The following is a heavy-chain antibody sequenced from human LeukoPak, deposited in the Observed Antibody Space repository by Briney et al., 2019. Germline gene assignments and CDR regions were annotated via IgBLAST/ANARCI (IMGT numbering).Heavy chain of an antibody. CDR1: GFTFDDYA. J-gene: IGHJ6*02. D-gene: IGHD6-19*01. V-gene: IGHV3-9*01. Sequence: GGSLRLSCAASGFTFDDYAMHWVRQAPGKGLEWVSGISWNSCSIGYADSVKGRFTTSRDNAKNTLYLQMNSLRAEDTAVYYCARGLAGPSGWYGGGYYYGMDVWGQGTTVTVSS. CDR2: ISWNSCSI. CDR3: ARGLAGPSGWYGGGYYYGMDV.